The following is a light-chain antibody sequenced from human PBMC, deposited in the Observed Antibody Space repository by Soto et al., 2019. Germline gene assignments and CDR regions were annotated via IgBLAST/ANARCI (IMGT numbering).Light chain of an antibody. CDR2: DVS. J-gene: IGLJ2*01. V-gene: IGLV2-14*03. Sequence: QSALTQPASVSGSPGQSITISCTGTSRDVGSYNYVSWYQHHPGKAPKLMIYDVSNRPSGVSNRFSGSKSGNTASLTITGLQAEDEADYYCSSYTTTSTQVLFGGGTKVTVL. CDR1: SRDVGSYNY. CDR3: SSYTTTSTQVL.